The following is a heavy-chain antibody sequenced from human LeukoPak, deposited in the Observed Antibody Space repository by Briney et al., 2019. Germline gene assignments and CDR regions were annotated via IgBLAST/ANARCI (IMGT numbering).Heavy chain of an antibody. V-gene: IGHV4-34*01. CDR2: INHRGST. D-gene: IGHD4-17*01. Sequence: PSETLSLTCAVYGGSFSGYYWSWIRQPPGKGLEWIGEINHRGSTNYNPSLKSRVTISVDTSKNQFSLRLNSVPAPDTAVYYCARGPPTVTRKQQQRTFFDYFQHWGQGTLVTVSS. J-gene: IGHJ1*01. CDR3: ARGPPTVTRKQQQRTFFDYFQH. CDR1: GGSFSGYY.